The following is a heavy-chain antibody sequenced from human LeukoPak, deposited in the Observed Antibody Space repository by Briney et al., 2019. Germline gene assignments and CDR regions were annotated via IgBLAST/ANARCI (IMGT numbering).Heavy chain of an antibody. D-gene: IGHD5-12*01. J-gene: IGHJ4*02. V-gene: IGHV3-30*14. Sequence: VGSPRPSPAASGFTFSSYAMHGVPQAPGKGLERGAVISYDGSNKNSADSARVRSTISRDNSKNTLYLQRNSLRAEDTAVYYCARGPSGYHNTGVQGTLVTVSS. CDR2: ISYDGSNK. CDR3: ARGPSGYHNT. CDR1: GFTFSSYA.